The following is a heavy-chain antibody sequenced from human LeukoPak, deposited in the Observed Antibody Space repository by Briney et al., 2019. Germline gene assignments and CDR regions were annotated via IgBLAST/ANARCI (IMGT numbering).Heavy chain of an antibody. CDR2: INHSGST. Sequence: PSETLSLTCAAYGGSFSGYYWSWIRQPPGKGLEWIGEINHSGSTNYNPSLKSRVTISVDTSKNQFSLKLSSVTAADTAVYYCARADGYCSGGSCYSAAYYYMDVWGKGTTVTVSS. CDR1: GGSFSGYY. CDR3: ARADGYCSGGSCYSAAYYYMDV. J-gene: IGHJ6*03. D-gene: IGHD2-15*01. V-gene: IGHV4-34*01.